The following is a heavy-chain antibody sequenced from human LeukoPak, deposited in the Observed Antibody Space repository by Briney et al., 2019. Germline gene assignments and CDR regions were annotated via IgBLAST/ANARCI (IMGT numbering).Heavy chain of an antibody. CDR2: IKSKSDGGTT. CDR3: ATYSLSWY. Sequence: GGSLRLSCAASGFTFSSYSMNWVRQAPGKGLEWVGRIKSKSDGGTTDYAAPVIGRFTISRDDSKNTLYLQMSSLKTEDTAVYYCATYSLSWYWGQGSLVTVSS. J-gene: IGHJ4*02. V-gene: IGHV3-15*01. CDR1: GFTFSSYS. D-gene: IGHD2-15*01.